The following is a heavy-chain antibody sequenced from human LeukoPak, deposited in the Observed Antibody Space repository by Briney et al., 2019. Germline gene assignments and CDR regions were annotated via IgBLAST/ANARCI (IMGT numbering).Heavy chain of an antibody. V-gene: IGHV3-7*03. CDR1: AFTFSDYW. D-gene: IGHD1-7*01. CDR2: INQDGNEK. CDR3: VRRNYRWFDP. Sequence: AGGSLRLSCTASAFTFSDYWMDWVRQAPGKGLEWVANINQDGNEKKYVDSVKGRFTISRDNANNSLSLQMRGLRAEDTAIYCCVRRNYRWFDPWGQGTLVTVSS. J-gene: IGHJ5*02.